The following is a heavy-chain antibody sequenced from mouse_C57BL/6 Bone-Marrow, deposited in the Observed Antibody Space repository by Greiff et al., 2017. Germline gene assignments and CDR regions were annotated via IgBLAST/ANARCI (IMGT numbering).Heavy chain of an antibody. D-gene: IGHD1-1*01. Sequence: QVQLQQSGAELVRPGTSVKMSCKASGYTFTNYWIGWAKQRPGHGLEWIGDIYPGGGYTNYNEKFKGKATLTADKSSSTAYMELRSLTSEDSAVYYCTRWYYGSSYEAMDYWGQGTSVTVSS. CDR2: IYPGGGYT. V-gene: IGHV1-63*01. J-gene: IGHJ4*01. CDR3: TRWYYGSSYEAMDY. CDR1: GYTFTNYW.